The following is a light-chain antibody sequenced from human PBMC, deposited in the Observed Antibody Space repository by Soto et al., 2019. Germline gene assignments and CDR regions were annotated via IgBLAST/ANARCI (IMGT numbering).Light chain of an antibody. J-gene: IGLJ2*01. Sequence: QSVLTQPPSASGTPGQRVIISCSGSISNIGGNSVYWYQQLPGTAPKLLINNDNQRPSGVPDRFSVSKSGTSASLAISGLRSEDEADYFCAAWDDSLTGVVFGGGTKLTVL. V-gene: IGLV1-47*02. CDR3: AAWDDSLTGVV. CDR1: ISNIGGNS. CDR2: NDN.